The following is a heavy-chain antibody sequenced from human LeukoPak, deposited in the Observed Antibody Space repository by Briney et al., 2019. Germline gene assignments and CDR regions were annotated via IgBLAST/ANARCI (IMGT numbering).Heavy chain of an antibody. V-gene: IGHV3-53*01. CDR3: ARVGVVPAAIPDGFDI. D-gene: IGHD2-2*01. Sequence: GGSLRLSCAASGFTVSSNYMSWVRQAPGKGLEWVSVIYSGGSTYYADSVKGRFTISRDNSKNTLYLQMNSLTAEDTAVYYCARVGVVPAAIPDGFDIWGQGTMVPVSS. CDR1: GFTVSSNY. CDR2: IYSGGST. J-gene: IGHJ3*02.